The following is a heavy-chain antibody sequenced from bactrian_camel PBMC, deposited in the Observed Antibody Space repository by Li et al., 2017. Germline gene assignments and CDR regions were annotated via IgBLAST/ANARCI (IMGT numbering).Heavy chain of an antibody. Sequence: HVQLVESGGGSVQAGGSLRLSCAASGVTYASSHDVNCMGWFRQAPGKEREGVARFASSGTTDYADSVNGRFTISKHNTGRTLSLQMNSLKTEDTAVYYCVTGRLRSTPSTMGQGTQVTVS. D-gene: IGHD1*01. CDR1: GVTYASSHDVNC. J-gene: IGHJ4*01. V-gene: IGHV3S55*01. CDR2: FASSGTT.